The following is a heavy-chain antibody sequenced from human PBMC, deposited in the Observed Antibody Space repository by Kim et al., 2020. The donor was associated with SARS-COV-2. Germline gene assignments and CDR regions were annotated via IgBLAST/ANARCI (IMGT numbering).Heavy chain of an antibody. V-gene: IGHV3-7*03. D-gene: IGHD3-10*01. CDR3: ATWADNMVRGVMGDY. CDR2: IKEDGSAK. CDR1: GFTFSRYW. Sequence: GGSLRLSCAASGFTFSRYWMSWVRQAPGKGLEWVANIKEDGSAKYYVDSVKGRFTISRDNAKNSLYLQMNSLRAEDTAVYYCATWADNMVRGVMGDYWGQGTLVTVSS. J-gene: IGHJ4*02.